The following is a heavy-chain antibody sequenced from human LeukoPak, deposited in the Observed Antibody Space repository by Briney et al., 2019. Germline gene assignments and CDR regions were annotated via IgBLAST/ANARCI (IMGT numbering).Heavy chain of an antibody. CDR1: GFTFSSYS. D-gene: IGHD3-22*01. V-gene: IGHV3-21*01. CDR3: ARETYYDRSGYYYGHDAFDI. J-gene: IGHJ3*02. Sequence: GGSLRLSCAASGFTFSSYSINWVRQAPGKGLEWVSSISSSGTHIYYADSVKGRFTISRDNAKNSLYLHMNSLRAEDTAVYYCARETYYDRSGYYYGHDAFDIWGQGTMVTVSS. CDR2: ISSSGTHI.